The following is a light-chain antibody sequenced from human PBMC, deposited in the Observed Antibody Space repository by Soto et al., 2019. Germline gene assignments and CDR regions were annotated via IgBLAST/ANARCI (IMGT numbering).Light chain of an antibody. CDR1: HTVGSY. J-gene: IGKJ1*01. CDR2: DTP. V-gene: IGKV3-11*01. Sequence: EIVLTQSPATLSLSPGERATLSCRASHTVGSYLAWFQQTPGQAPRLLIYDTPNRAAGIPDRFSGSGSGTDFTLTISSLEIEDFAIYYCQQRSDWPPTFGQGTKVEIK. CDR3: QQRSDWPPT.